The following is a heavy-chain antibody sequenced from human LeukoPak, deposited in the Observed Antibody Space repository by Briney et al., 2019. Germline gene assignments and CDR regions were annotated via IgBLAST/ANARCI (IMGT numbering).Heavy chain of an antibody. V-gene: IGHV3-7*04. J-gene: IGHJ4*02. CDR2: INQDGSAK. CDR3: VCDVRLVTCIVRLDY. D-gene: IGHD3-9*01. CDR1: GYTFSNSW. Sequence: PGGSLRLSCAASGYTFSNSWMSWLSQAPGKGLEWVANINQDGSAKYYVDSVKGRFTISRDNAQNSLFLQMNSLRDDYTAVKYSVCDVRLVTCIVRLDYSGQGTLVTVSS.